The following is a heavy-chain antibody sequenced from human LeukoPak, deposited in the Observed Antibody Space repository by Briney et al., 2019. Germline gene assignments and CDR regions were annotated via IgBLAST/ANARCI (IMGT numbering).Heavy chain of an antibody. J-gene: IGHJ6*02. V-gene: IGHV1-2*02. Sequence: ASVKVSCKASGYTFTSYGISWVRQAPGQGLEWMGWINPNSGGTNYAQKFQGRVTMTRDTSISTAYMELSRLRSDDTAVYYCARAITIFGTYGMDVWGQGTTVTVSS. CDR2: INPNSGGT. CDR1: GYTFTSYG. CDR3: ARAITIFGTYGMDV. D-gene: IGHD3-3*01.